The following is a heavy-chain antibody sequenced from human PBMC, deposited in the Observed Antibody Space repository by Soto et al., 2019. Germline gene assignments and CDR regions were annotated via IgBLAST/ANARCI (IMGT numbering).Heavy chain of an antibody. CDR3: ARGGGSDSFDY. Sequence: SETLSLTCTVSGATITFGGYSWSWIRQTPGKGLEWIGYINHLETTFYNPSFESRLTLSIDRAKNQFSLKLHSMSAADRAVYFCARGGGSDSFDYWGQGILVTVSS. CDR1: GATITFGGYS. CDR2: INHLETT. J-gene: IGHJ4*02. V-gene: IGHV4-30-2*01. D-gene: IGHD1-26*01.